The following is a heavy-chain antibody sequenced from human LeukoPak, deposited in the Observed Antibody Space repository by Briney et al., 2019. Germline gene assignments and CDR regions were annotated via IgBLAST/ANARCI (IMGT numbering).Heavy chain of an antibody. CDR2: IYPGDSDT. V-gene: IGHV5-51*01. CDR3: ARLVDTAMAGYYYYYYMDV. D-gene: IGHD5-18*01. CDR1: GYRFTSYW. Sequence: KTGESLKISGKGSGYRFTSYWIGWVRQMPGKGLEWMGIIYPGDSDTRYSPSFQGQVTISADKSISTAYLQWSSLKASDTAMYYCARLVDTAMAGYYYYYYMDVWGKGTTVTVSS. J-gene: IGHJ6*03.